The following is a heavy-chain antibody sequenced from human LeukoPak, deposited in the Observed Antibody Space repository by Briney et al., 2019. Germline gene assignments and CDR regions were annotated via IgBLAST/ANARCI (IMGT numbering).Heavy chain of an antibody. CDR1: GGSISSGGYY. D-gene: IGHD3-22*01. Sequence: SETLSLTCTVSGGSISSGGYYWSWIRQHPGKGLEWIGYIYDSGSTYYNPSLKSRVTISVDTSKNQFSLKLSSVTAADTAVYYCARGPYYYDSHWGQGTLVTVSS. J-gene: IGHJ4*02. V-gene: IGHV4-31*03. CDR3: ARGPYYYDSH. CDR2: IYDSGST.